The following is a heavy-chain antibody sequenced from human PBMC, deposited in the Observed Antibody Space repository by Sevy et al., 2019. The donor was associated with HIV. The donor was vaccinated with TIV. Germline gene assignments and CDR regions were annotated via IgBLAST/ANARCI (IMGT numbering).Heavy chain of an antibody. V-gene: IGHV3-21*01. CDR1: GFTFSSYS. J-gene: IGHJ4*02. CDR3: ARDPHSSSWPYYFDY. CDR2: ISSSSSYI. Sequence: GGSLRLSCAASGFTFSSYSMNWVRLAPGKGLEWVSSISSSSSYIYYADSVKGRFTISRDNAKNSLYLQMNSLRAEDTAVYYCARDPHSSSWPYYFDYWGQGTLVTVSS. D-gene: IGHD6-13*01.